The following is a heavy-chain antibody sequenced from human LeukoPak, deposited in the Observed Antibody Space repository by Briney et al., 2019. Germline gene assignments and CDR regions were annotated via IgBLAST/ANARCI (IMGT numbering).Heavy chain of an antibody. D-gene: IGHD2-2*01. Sequence: APVKVSCKASGYTFTSYAMHWVRQAPGQRLEWMGWINAGNGNTKYSQKFQGRVTITRDTSASTAYMELSSLRSEDTAVYYCARDRCSSTSCYLDYWGQGTLVTVSS. CDR2: INAGNGNT. CDR3: ARDRCSSTSCYLDY. CDR1: GYTFTSYA. V-gene: IGHV1-3*01. J-gene: IGHJ4*02.